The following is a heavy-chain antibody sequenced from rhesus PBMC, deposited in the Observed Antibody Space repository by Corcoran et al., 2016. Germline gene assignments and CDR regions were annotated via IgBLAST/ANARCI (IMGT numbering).Heavy chain of an antibody. CDR1: GGSISGYS. CDR2: IGGRRWST. J-gene: IGHJ4*01. CDR3: VRNRRADGAY. V-gene: IGHV4-165*02. Sequence: QVQLQESGPGLVKPSETLSLTCTVPGGSISGYSWNWIRQVPGKGLVWIGYIGGRRWSTYYNPSLKSRITISTDTSKNQFSLKLTSVTAADTAVYYCVRNRRADGAYWGQGVLVTVSP. D-gene: IGHD3-34*01.